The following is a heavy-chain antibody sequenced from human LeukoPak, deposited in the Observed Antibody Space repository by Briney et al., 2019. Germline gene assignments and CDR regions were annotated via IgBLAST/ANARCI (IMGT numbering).Heavy chain of an antibody. V-gene: IGHV3-43*01. D-gene: IGHD6-19*01. CDR2: INRNGGAI. CDR3: TKEHSSGWPTIDC. CDR1: VFTLAEYS. J-gene: IGHJ4*02. Sequence: GGSLRLSCSASVFTLAEYSMHWVRQAQWKGLEWVSVINRNGGAIQYADSVKGRFIISRDNSKNSLYLQMNSLRTEDTALYYCTKEHSSGWPTIDCWGQGTLVTVSS.